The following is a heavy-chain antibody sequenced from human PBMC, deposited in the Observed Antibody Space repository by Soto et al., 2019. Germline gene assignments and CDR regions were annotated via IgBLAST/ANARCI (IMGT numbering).Heavy chain of an antibody. CDR3: AHRRSRIAVAGTHFDY. J-gene: IGHJ4*02. D-gene: IGHD6-19*01. Sequence: QITLKESGPTLVKPTQPLTLTCTFSGFSLSTSGVGVGWIRQPPGKALEWLALIYWDDDKRYSPTLQSRLTIPKDTSKNQVVLTMTNMDPVDTATYYCAHRRSRIAVAGTHFDYWGQGTLVTVAS. CDR2: IYWDDDK. V-gene: IGHV2-5*02. CDR1: GFSLSTSGVG.